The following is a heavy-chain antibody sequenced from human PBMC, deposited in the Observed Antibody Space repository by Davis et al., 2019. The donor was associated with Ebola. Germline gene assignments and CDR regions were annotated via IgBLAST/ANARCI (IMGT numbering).Heavy chain of an antibody. CDR2: IKTKTDGGTT. J-gene: IGHJ6*03. V-gene: IGHV3-15*01. Sequence: GGSLRLSCAASGFTFTNAWMSWVRRAPGKGLEWVSRIKTKTDGGTTDYAAPVKGRFTISRDDSKNALYLQMNSLKIEDSAVYYCTADVVPAATRGVYYYYYYMDVWGKGTTVTVSS. D-gene: IGHD2-2*01. CDR3: TADVVPAATRGVYYYYYYMDV. CDR1: GFTFTNAW.